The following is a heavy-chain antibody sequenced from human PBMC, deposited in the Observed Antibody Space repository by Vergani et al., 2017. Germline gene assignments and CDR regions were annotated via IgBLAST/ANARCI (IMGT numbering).Heavy chain of an antibody. V-gene: IGHV3-30*18. J-gene: IGHJ4*02. CDR3: AKDYGSCVDY. CDR1: GFTFSSYG. Sequence: VQLVESGGGLVKPGGSLRLSCAASGFTFSSYGMHWVRQAPGKGLEWVAVISYDGSNKYYADSVKGRFTISRDNSKNTLYLQMNSLRAEDTAVYYCAKDYGSCVDYWGQGTLVTVSS. CDR2: ISYDGSNK. D-gene: IGHD2-15*01.